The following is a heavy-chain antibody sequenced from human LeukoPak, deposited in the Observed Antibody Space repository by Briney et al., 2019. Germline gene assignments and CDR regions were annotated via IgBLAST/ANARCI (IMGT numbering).Heavy chain of an antibody. CDR1: GGSISSYY. CDR3: PRNYYGSGEVDY. Sequence: SETLSLTCTVSGGSISSYYWSWIRQPPGKGLEWIGYIYYSGGTNYNPSLRSRVTISVDTSKKQFSLKLSSVTSADTAVYYCPRNYYGSGEVDYWGQGTLVTVPS. D-gene: IGHD3-10*01. J-gene: IGHJ4*02. CDR2: IYYSGGT. V-gene: IGHV4-59*01.